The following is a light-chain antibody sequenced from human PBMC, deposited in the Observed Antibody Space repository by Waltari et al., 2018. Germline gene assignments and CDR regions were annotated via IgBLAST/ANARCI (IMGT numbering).Light chain of an antibody. V-gene: IGLV2-14*01. J-gene: IGLJ2*01. CDR3: SSYASSKTVV. CDR1: RSDAGGYTY. CDR2: EVS. Sequence: QSALTQPASVSGSPGQSITISCTGTRSDAGGYTYVSWYQQHPGNAPQLLIYEVSNRPSGIPLRFSGSKSGNTASLTISGLQAEDESAYYCSSYASSKTVVFGGGTKLTVL.